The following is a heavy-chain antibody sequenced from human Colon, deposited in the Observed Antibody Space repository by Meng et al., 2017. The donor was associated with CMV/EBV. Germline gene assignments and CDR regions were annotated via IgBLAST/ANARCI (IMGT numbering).Heavy chain of an antibody. D-gene: IGHD3-16*01. CDR1: GFSVTTNY. Sequence: GGSLRLSCETSGFSVTTNYMNWVRQAPGKGLEWVGRIKSKTDGGTTDYAAPVKGRFTISRDDSKNTLYLQMNSLKTEDTAVYYCTIEGATDAFDIWGQGTMVTVSS. CDR2: IKSKTDGGTT. V-gene: IGHV3-15*01. J-gene: IGHJ3*02. CDR3: TIEGATDAFDI.